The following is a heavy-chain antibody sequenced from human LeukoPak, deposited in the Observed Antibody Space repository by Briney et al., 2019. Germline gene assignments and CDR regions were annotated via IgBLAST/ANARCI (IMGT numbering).Heavy chain of an antibody. V-gene: IGHV4-59*01. CDR1: GGSISSYY. CDR3: ASGYYYYGMDV. Sequence: SGTLSLTCTVSGGSISSYYWSWIRQPPGKGLEWIGYIYYSGSTNYNPSLKSRVTISVDTSKNQFSLKLSSVTAADTAVYYCASGYYYYGMDVWGQGTTVTVSS. CDR2: IYYSGST. J-gene: IGHJ6*02.